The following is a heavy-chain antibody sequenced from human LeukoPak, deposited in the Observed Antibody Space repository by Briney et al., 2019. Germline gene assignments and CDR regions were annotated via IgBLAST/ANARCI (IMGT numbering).Heavy chain of an antibody. D-gene: IGHD3-22*01. CDR2: IYSGGST. J-gene: IGHJ4*02. Sequence: GGSLRLSCAASGFTVSNNYMNWVRQAPGKGLEWVSVIYSGGSTSYADSVKGRFTISRDNSKNTLHLQMNSLRAEDTAVYYCANIMIVVSGDYWGQGTLVTVSS. V-gene: IGHV3-53*01. CDR1: GFTVSNNY. CDR3: ANIMIVVSGDY.